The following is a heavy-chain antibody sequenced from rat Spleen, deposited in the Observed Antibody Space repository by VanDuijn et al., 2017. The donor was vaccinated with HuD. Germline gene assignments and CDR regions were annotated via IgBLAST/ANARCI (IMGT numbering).Heavy chain of an antibody. CDR2: ISTGGGST. V-gene: IGHV5-20*01. CDR3: TTGYHEFAY. D-gene: IGHD2-2*01. J-gene: IGHJ3*01. Sequence: EVQLVESDGGLVQPGRSLKLSCAASGFTFSDYYMAWVRQAPTKGLEWVTTISTGGGSTYYRDSVKGRFTISRGNAKSSLYLQMDSLRSEDTATYYCTTGYHEFAYWGQGSLVTVSS. CDR1: GFTFSDYY.